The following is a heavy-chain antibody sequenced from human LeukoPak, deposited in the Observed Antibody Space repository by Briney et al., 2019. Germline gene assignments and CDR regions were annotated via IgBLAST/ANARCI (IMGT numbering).Heavy chain of an antibody. J-gene: IGHJ4*02. D-gene: IGHD6-13*01. CDR3: AGGRRRLGFGYSSSWLFDY. CDR1: GFTFSSYA. CDR2: ISYDGSNK. V-gene: IGHV3-30*04. Sequence: GGSLRLSCAASGFTFSSYAMHWVRQAPGKGLEWVAVISYDGSNKYYADSVRGRFTISRDNSKNTLYLQMNSLRAEDTAVYYCAGGRRRLGFGYSSSWLFDYWGQGTLVTVST.